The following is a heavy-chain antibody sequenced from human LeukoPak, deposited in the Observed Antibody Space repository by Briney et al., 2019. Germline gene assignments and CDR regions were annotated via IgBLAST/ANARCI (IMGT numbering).Heavy chain of an antibody. J-gene: IGHJ4*02. CDR2: INAGNGNT. Sequence: ASVKVSCKASGDTFSSYAIHWVRQAPGQRLEWMGWINAGNGNTKYSQEFQGRVTMTRNTSISTAYMELSSLRSEDTAVYYCARAYTAMVLDYWGQGTLVTVSS. CDR3: ARAYTAMVLDY. D-gene: IGHD5-18*01. V-gene: IGHV1-3*03. CDR1: GDTFSSYA.